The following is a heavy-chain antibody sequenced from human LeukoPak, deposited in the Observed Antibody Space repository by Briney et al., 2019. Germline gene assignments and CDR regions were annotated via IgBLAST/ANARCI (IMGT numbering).Heavy chain of an antibody. Sequence: ASVKVSCKASGYTFTSYDINWVRQATGQGLEWMGWMNPNSGNTGYAQKFQGRVTMTRDTSINTAYMELSRLRSDDTAVYYCARDERYDSGGYPFDYWGQGTLVTVSS. D-gene: IGHD3-22*01. CDR2: MNPNSGNT. CDR1: GYTFTSYD. J-gene: IGHJ4*02. V-gene: IGHV1-8*02. CDR3: ARDERYDSGGYPFDY.